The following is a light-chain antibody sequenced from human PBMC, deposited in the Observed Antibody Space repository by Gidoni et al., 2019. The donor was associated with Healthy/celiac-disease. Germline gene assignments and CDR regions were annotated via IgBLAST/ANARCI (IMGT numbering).Light chain of an antibody. CDR1: SSNIGAGYD. CDR2: GNS. J-gene: IGLJ3*02. CDR3: QSYDSSLSGWV. Sequence: QSVLTQPPSASWAPGQRVTISGTGSSSNIGAGYDVHWYQQLPGTAPKLLIYGNSNRPSGVPDRFSGSKSGTSASLAITGLQAEDEADYYCQSYDSSLSGWVFGGGTKLTVL. V-gene: IGLV1-40*01.